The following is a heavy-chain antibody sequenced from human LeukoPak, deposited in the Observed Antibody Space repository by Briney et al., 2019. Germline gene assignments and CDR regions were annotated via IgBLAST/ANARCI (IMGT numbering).Heavy chain of an antibody. CDR1: GYSISSGYY. CDR2: IYHSGST. D-gene: IGHD6-13*01. Sequence: SETLSLTCTVSGYSISSGYYWGWIRQPPGKGLEWIGNIYHSGSTYYNPSLKSRVTISVDTSKNQFSLKLSSVTAADTAVYYCARDMTAAAGGKWYNWFDPWGQGTLVTVSS. CDR3: ARDMTAAAGGKWYNWFDP. J-gene: IGHJ5*02. V-gene: IGHV4-38-2*02.